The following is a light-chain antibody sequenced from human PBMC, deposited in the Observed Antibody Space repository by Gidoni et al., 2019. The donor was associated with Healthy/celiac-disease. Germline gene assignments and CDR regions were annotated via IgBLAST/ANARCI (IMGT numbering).Light chain of an antibody. V-gene: IGKV1-39*01. Sequence: DTHMTQSPSSLSASVGDRVTITCRASQSISSYLNWYQQKPGKAPKLLIYAASSVQSGVPSRFSGSGSGTDFTLTISSLQPEDFATYYCQQSYSTPGTFGQGTKVEIK. J-gene: IGKJ1*01. CDR2: AAS. CDR3: QQSYSTPGT. CDR1: QSISSY.